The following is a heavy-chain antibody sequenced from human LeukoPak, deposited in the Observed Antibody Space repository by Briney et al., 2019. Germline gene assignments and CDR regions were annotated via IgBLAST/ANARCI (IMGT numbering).Heavy chain of an antibody. CDR1: GGFITNYY. CDR3: AGHGYDDDDLGLT. V-gene: IGHV4-59*08. Sequence: ASETLSLTCTVSGGFITNYYWDWIRQPPGRGLEWVGYIHSTGATSYNPSLKSRVTMSIDTSKKQFSLKVTSVTAADTAVYYCAGHGYDDDDLGLTWGQGTLVTVSS. CDR2: IHSTGAT. J-gene: IGHJ5*02. D-gene: IGHD3-16*01.